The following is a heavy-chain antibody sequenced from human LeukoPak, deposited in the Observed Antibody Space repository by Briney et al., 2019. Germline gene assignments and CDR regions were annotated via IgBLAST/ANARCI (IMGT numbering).Heavy chain of an antibody. J-gene: IGHJ4*02. CDR2: ISSSGTTI. V-gene: IGHV3-48*04. Sequence: GSLRLSCAASGFSVSTYEMNWVRQAPGKGLECVSYISSSGTTISYADSVEGRFTISRDNAKNSLYLQMNSLRAEDTAVYYCARDGRGYDYWGQGTLVTVSS. CDR3: ARDGRGYDY. CDR1: GFSVSTYE. D-gene: IGHD5-18*01.